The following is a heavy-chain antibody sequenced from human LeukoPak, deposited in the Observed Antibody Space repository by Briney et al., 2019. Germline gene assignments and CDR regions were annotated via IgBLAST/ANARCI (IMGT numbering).Heavy chain of an antibody. D-gene: IGHD6-19*01. CDR2: INPNSGGT. CDR3: ARDMNYSGWKSYYYYGMDV. J-gene: IGHJ6*02. CDR1: GYTFTGYY. Sequence: ASVKVSCKASGYTFTGYYMHWVRKAPGQGLEWMGWINPNSGGTNYAQKFQGRVTMTRDTSISTAYMELSRLRSDDTAVYYCARDMNYSGWKSYYYYGMDVWGQGTTVTVSS. V-gene: IGHV1-2*02.